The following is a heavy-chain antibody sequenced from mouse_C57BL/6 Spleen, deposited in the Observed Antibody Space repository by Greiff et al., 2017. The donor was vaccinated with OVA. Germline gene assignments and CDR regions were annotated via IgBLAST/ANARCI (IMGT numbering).Heavy chain of an antibody. D-gene: IGHD2-4*01. CDR1: GYTFTSYW. CDR2: IDPSDSYT. CDR3: ARGGDDYDRLWYFDV. V-gene: IGHV1-69*01. J-gene: IGHJ1*03. Sequence: QVQLQQPGAELVMPGASVKLSCKASGYTFTSYWMHWVKQRPGQGLEWIGEIDPSDSYTNYNQKFKGKSTLTVDKSSSTAYMQLSSLTSEDSAVYYCARGGDDYDRLWYFDVWGTGTTVTVSS.